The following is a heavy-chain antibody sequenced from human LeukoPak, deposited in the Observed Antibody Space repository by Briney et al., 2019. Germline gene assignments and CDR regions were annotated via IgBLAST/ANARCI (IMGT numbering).Heavy chain of an antibody. Sequence: GRSLRLSCAASGFTFSSYAMHWVRQAPGKGLEWVAVISYDGSNKYYADSVKGRFTISRDNSKNTLYLQMNSRRAEDTAVYYCARNRGWQQFDCWGQGALVTVSS. CDR2: ISYDGSNK. J-gene: IGHJ4*02. CDR3: ARNRGWQQFDC. D-gene: IGHD5-24*01. CDR1: GFTFSSYA. V-gene: IGHV3-30-3*01.